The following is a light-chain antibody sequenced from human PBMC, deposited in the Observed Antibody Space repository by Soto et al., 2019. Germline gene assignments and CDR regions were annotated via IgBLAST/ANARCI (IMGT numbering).Light chain of an antibody. J-gene: IGKJ1*01. CDR3: QQFDNWPRT. V-gene: IGKV3-15*01. Sequence: EIVMTQSPGTLSVSPGERATLSCRASQSVRSNLAWYQQKPGQATRLLIYGASTKATGIPARLSGSGSETESIFPISSLQSEDFAVYYCQQFDNWPRTFGQGTKVEI. CDR1: QSVRSN. CDR2: GAS.